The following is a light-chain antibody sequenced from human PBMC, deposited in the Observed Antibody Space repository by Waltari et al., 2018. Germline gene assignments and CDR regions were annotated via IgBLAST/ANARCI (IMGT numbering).Light chain of an antibody. CDR1: SSDVGGYDY. V-gene: IGLV2-8*01. CDR3: SSYVVNNYVV. Sequence: QSALTQPPSASGSPGQSVTISCTGTSSDVGGYDYVSWYQHHPGKVPKILIYEVNKRPTVVPDRFSGSKSGNTASLSVCGLQAEDEADYYCSSYVVNNYVVFCRGTKLTVL. J-gene: IGLJ2*01. CDR2: EVN.